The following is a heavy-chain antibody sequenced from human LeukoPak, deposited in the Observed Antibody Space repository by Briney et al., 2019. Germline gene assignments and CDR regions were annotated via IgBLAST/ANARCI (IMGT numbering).Heavy chain of an antibody. V-gene: IGHV3-23*01. J-gene: IGHJ4*02. Sequence: GGSLRHSCAASGFTFNTFAMSWVRQAPGKGLEWVAAVSASGGTPYYADSVKGRLTISRDNSKNTLYLQMNSLRPEDTAVFYCARAIRLTGGLYYFDYWGQGTLVTVSS. CDR1: GFTFNTFA. CDR2: VSASGGTP. D-gene: IGHD1-20*01. CDR3: ARAIRLTGGLYYFDY.